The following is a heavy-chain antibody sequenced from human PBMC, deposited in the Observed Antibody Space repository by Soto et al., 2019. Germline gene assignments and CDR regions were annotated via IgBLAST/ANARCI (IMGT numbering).Heavy chain of an antibody. CDR2: IYTGGST. CDR1: GFTVSSDY. D-gene: IGHD4-17*01. Sequence: EVQLVESGGGLIQPGGSLRLSCAASGFTVSSDYMSWVRQAPGEGLEWVSVIYTGGSTYYADSVKGRFTFSRDNSKNTLYLQMSSLRAEDTAVYYCARAYGGNPALFDPWGQGTLVTVSS. J-gene: IGHJ5*02. V-gene: IGHV3-53*01. CDR3: ARAYGGNPALFDP.